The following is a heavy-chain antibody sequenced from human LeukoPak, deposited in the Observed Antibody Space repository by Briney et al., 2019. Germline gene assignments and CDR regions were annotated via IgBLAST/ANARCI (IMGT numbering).Heavy chain of an antibody. V-gene: IGHV4-39*02. CDR3: ARVWYNWNDVGAFDI. CDR1: GASISSSIHY. J-gene: IGHJ3*02. Sequence: PSETLSLTCAVSGASISSSIHYWGWVRQPPGKGLEWIGSVYYSGGTYYNPSLESRLTISVDTSNNRFSLKLKSVTAADTAVYYCARVWYNWNDVGAFDIWGQGTMVTVSS. CDR2: VYYSGGT. D-gene: IGHD1-20*01.